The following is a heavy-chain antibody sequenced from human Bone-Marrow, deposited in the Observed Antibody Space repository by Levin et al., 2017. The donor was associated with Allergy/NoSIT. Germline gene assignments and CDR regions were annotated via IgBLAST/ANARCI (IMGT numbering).Heavy chain of an antibody. CDR1: GFTFSSYT. Sequence: GGSLRLSCAASGFTFSSYTMSWVRQAPGKGLEWVSAIGVGGGDTYYADSVRGRFTTSRDNSKNTLYLDMSSLRAEDTAVYHCVKEGYNYVWGSYRYTPDRDVWGQGTTVTVSS. V-gene: IGHV3-23*01. CDR3: VKEGYNYVWGSYRYTPDRDV. CDR2: IGVGGGDT. D-gene: IGHD3-16*02. J-gene: IGHJ6*02.